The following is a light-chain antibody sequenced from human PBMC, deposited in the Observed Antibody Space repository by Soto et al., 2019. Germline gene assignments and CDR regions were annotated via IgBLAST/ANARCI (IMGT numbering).Light chain of an antibody. CDR3: QQYSASPIS. CDR1: QSVSSSY. V-gene: IGKV3-20*01. Sequence: EVVLTQSPGTLSLSPGERATRSCRASQSVSSSYLTWYQQRPGQAPRLVIYGGSRRATGIPDRFSGSGSGTDFTLTISRLEPEDFAVYYCQQYSASPISFGQGTRLEIK. J-gene: IGKJ5*01. CDR2: GGS.